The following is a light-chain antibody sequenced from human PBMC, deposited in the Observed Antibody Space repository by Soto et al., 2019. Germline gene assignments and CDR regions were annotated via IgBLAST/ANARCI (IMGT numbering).Light chain of an antibody. CDR1: QSLSVSY. V-gene: IGKV3-20*01. Sequence: PGDRATLSCRASQSLSVSYIAWYQQRPGQAPRLLIYGTSTRATCIPDRFSGSGSGTDFTLAISRLEPEDFAVYYCHQFGDSPQTFGQGTTVEI. J-gene: IGKJ1*01. CDR3: HQFGDSPQT. CDR2: GTS.